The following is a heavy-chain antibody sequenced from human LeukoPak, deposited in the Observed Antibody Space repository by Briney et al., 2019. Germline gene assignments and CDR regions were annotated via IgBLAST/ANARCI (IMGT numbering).Heavy chain of an antibody. D-gene: IGHD3-3*01. CDR2: IYTSGST. V-gene: IGHV4-4*07. CDR1: GGSISSYY. J-gene: IGHJ5*02. Sequence: PSETLSLTYTVSGGSISSYYWSWIRQPAGKGLEWIGRIYTSGSTNYNPSLKSRVTMSVDTSKNQFSLKLSSVTAADTAVYYCARGNDFWSGYYSRGWFDPWGQGTLVTVSS. CDR3: ARGNDFWSGYYSRGWFDP.